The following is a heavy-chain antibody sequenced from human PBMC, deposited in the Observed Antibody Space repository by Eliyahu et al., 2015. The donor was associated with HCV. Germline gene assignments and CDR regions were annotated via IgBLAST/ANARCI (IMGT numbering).Heavy chain of an antibody. J-gene: IGHJ5*02. V-gene: IGHV1-2*02. D-gene: IGHD1-26*01. CDR3: AREGALGQIVWFDP. Sequence: QVKLVQSGAEVKKTGASVKVSCKASGYTFIDYYIHWVRQAPGQGLEWMGWINPNSGTKKYAQNLQGRVTLTRDSSISTAYMELSRLRSDDTAVYYCAREGALGQIVWFDPWGQGTLVTVSS. CDR1: GYTFIDYY. CDR2: INPNSGTK.